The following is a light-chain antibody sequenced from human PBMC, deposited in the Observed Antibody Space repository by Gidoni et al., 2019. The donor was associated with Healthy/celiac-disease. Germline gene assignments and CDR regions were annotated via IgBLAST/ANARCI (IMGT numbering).Light chain of an antibody. CDR2: AAS. J-gene: IGKJ3*01. V-gene: IGKV1-39*01. Sequence: DIQMTQSPSSLSSSVGDRVTITCRARQSISRYVNWYQQKPGKAPKLLIYAASILKSGVPSRFSGSGAWTDFTLTISSLQPEDFATYYCQQRYSTPFTFGPGTKVDIK. CDR1: QSISRY. CDR3: QQRYSTPFT.